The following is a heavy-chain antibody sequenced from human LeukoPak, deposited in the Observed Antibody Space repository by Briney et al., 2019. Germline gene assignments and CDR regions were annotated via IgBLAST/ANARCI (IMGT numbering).Heavy chain of an antibody. CDR3: ARDWGVSARPGYMDV. V-gene: IGHV4-59*01. J-gene: IGHJ6*03. D-gene: IGHD6-6*01. CDR1: DDSITICY. CDR2: IDHTGST. Sequence: NTSETLSLTCTVSDDSITICYWTWIRQPPGKGLEWIGYIDHTGSTNYNPSLNSRVTISRDASKNHFSLELTSATAADTAVYYCARDWGVSARPGYMDVWGKGTTVTVSS.